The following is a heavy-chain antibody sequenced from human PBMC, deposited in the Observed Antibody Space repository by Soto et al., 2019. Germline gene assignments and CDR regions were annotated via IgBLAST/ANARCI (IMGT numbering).Heavy chain of an antibody. CDR1: GGSISSSSYY. CDR3: AEVHQAATNNWFDP. J-gene: IGHJ5*02. Sequence: SETLSLTCTVSGGSISSSSYYWGWIRQPPGKGLEWIGSIYYSGSTYYNPSLKSRVTISVDTSKNQFSLKLSSVTAADTAVYYCAEVHQAATNNWFDPWGQGTLVTVSS. V-gene: IGHV4-39*01. D-gene: IGHD2-15*01. CDR2: IYYSGST.